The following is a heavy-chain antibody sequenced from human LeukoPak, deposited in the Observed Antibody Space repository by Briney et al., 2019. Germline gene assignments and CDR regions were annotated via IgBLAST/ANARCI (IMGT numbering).Heavy chain of an antibody. D-gene: IGHD3-10*01. J-gene: IGHJ4*02. V-gene: IGHV3-23*01. CDR1: GFIFSNFG. CDR3: AKGRVDHYGLFDF. Sequence: GGSLRLSCAGSGFIFSNFGMTWVRQAPGKGLEWVSTIRDGSYTTYYADSVKGRFTISRDNSKNTLYLQMNSLRADDTAVYYCAKGRVDHYGLFDFWGQGTLVTVSS. CDR2: IRDGSYTT.